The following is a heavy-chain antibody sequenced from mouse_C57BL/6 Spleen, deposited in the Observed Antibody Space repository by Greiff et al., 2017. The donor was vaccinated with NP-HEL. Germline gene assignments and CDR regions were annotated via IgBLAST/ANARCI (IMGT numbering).Heavy chain of an antibody. D-gene: IGHD4-1*01. CDR1: GYTFTSYW. J-gene: IGHJ4*01. CDR2: IDPSDSET. V-gene: IGHV1-52*01. Sequence: VQLQQPGAELVRPGSSVKLSCKASGYTFTSYWMHWVKQRPIQGLEWIGNIDPSDSETHYNQKFKDKATLTVDKSSSTAYMQLSSLTSEDSTVYYCARRLLGRAMDYWGQGTSVTVSS. CDR3: ARRLLGRAMDY.